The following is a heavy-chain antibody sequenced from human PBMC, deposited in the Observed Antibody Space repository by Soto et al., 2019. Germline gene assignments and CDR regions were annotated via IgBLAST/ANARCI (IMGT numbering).Heavy chain of an antibody. CDR1: GGSISSSNW. J-gene: IGHJ6*02. CDR2: IYHSGSS. D-gene: IGHD4-4*01. V-gene: IGHV4-4*02. Sequence: SETLSLTCAVSGGSISSSNWWRWVRQPPGEGLECVGEIYHSGSSNYNPSLKSRVTRSVDTSKNQFSLKLSAVTAAYPAEYYCARMAPMTEVPTEYYYGREVWGQGTTVTVSS. CDR3: ARMAPMTEVPTEYYYGREV.